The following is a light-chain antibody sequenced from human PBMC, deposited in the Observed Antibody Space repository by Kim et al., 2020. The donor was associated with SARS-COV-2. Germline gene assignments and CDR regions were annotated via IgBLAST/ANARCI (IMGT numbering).Light chain of an antibody. CDR2: DAS. Sequence: ASVGDRGTITCRASQSSSSWWAGYQQKAGKAPKLLIDDASSLESGVPSRCIGSRSWTEFTLTISSLQPDDFATYYCQQYNSYQWTFGQGTKVDIK. J-gene: IGKJ1*01. CDR1: QSSSSW. V-gene: IGKV1-5*01. CDR3: QQYNSYQWT.